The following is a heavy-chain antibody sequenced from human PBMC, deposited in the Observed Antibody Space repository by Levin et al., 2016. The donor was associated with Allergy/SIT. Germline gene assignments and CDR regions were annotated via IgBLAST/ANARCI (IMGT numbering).Heavy chain of an antibody. CDR2: INPNSGGT. CDR1: GYTFTGYY. V-gene: IGHV1-2*02. CDR3: ATDYDSRYYYGMDV. D-gene: IGHD3-22*01. Sequence: ASVKACKASGYTFTGYYMHWVRQAPGQGLEWMGWINPNSGGTNYAQKFQGRVTMTRDTSISTAYMELSRLRSDDTAVYYCATDYDSRYYYGMDVWGQGTTVTVSS. J-gene: IGHJ6*02.